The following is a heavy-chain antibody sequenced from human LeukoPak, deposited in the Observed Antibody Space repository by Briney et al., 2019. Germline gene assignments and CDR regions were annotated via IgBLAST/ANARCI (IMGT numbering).Heavy chain of an antibody. D-gene: IGHD3-22*01. CDR1: GGSISSGSYY. V-gene: IGHV4-61*02. CDR2: IYTSGST. J-gene: IGHJ5*02. CDR3: ARDNYYDSSGP. Sequence: SQTLSLTYTVSGGSISSGSYYWSWIRQPAGKGLEWIGRIYTSGSTNYNPSLKSRVTISVDTSKNQFSLKLSSVTAADTAVYYCARDNYYDSSGPWGQGTLVTVSS.